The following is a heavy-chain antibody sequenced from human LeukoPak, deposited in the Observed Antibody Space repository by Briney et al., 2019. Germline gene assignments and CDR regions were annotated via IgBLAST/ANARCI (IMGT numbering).Heavy chain of an antibody. CDR3: ARHPKDDSEDWFDP. V-gene: IGHV4-4*07. CDR2: IYTSGST. Sequence: SETLSLTCTVSGGSISSYYWSWIRQPAGKGLEWIGRIYTSGSTNYNPSLKSRVTMSVDTSKNQFSLKLSSVTAADTAVYYCARHPKDDSEDWFDPWGQGTLVTVSS. CDR1: GGSISSYY. J-gene: IGHJ5*02. D-gene: IGHD3-16*01.